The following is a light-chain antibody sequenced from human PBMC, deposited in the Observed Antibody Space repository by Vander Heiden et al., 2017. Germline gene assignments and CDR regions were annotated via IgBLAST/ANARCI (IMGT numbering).Light chain of an antibody. CDR3: QQYNNWPQT. Sequence: EIVMTQSPATLSVSPGDRVTLSCRASQSVSSNLAWYQHKPGQAPRLLTHGASTRATGIPARFSGSGSGTEFTLTISSLQSEDFAVYHCQQYNNWPQTFGQGTKVEIK. CDR2: GAS. J-gene: IGKJ1*01. CDR1: QSVSSN. V-gene: IGKV3-15*01.